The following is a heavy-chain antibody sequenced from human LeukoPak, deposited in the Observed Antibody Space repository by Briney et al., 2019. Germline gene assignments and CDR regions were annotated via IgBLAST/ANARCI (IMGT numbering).Heavy chain of an antibody. J-gene: IGHJ2*01. CDR1: GYTSTSYG. Sequence: ASVKVSCKASGYTSTSYGISWVRQAPGQGLERMAWISAYNGNTNYAQKLQGRVTMTTDTSTSTAYMELRSLRSDDTAVYYCAKLAVAGQPNGYFDLWGRGTLVTVSS. D-gene: IGHD6-19*01. CDR3: AKLAVAGQPNGYFDL. CDR2: ISAYNGNT. V-gene: IGHV1-18*01.